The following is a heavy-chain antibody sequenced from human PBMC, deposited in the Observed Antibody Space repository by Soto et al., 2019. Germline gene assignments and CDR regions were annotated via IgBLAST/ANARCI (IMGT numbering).Heavy chain of an antibody. V-gene: IGHV3-33*01. J-gene: IGHJ6*02. D-gene: IGHD6-19*01. CDR2: IWYDGSNK. CDR3: AREISDGIAVAPMDV. CDR1: GFTFSSYG. Sequence: GGSLRLSCAASGFTFSSYGMHWVRQAPGKGLEWVAVIWYDGSNKYYADSVKGRFTISRDNSKNTLYLQMNSLGAEDTAVYYCAREISDGIAVAPMDVWGQGTTVTVSS.